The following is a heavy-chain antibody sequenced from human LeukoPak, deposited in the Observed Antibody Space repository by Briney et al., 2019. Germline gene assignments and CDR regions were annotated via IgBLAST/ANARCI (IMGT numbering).Heavy chain of an antibody. D-gene: IGHD3-10*01. Sequence: ASVKVSCKASGYAFNGYFIHWVRQAPGQGFQCMGRINPKNGDTNYAQRLQGRVTMTRDTSVSTAYMELSRLRSDDTAVYYCARDRVIIAAVRNYNWFDPWGQGTLVTVSS. V-gene: IGHV1-2*06. CDR3: ARDRVIIAAVRNYNWFDP. CDR2: INPKNGDT. J-gene: IGHJ5*02. CDR1: GYAFNGYF.